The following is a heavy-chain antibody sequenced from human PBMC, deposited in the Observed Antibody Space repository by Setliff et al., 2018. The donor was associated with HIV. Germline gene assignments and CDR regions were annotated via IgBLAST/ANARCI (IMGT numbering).Heavy chain of an antibody. J-gene: IGHJ6*03. CDR3: ARHRIVTAYYYYMDV. CDR1: GYSFTNYW. D-gene: IGHD3-16*02. CDR2: IYPGDSDT. Sequence: GESLKISCKGSGYSFTNYWNGWVRQMPGKGLEWMGIIYPGDSDTRYSPSFQGQVTISADKSSSTAYLQWSSLKASDTAMYYCARHRIVTAYYYYMDVWGKGTTVTVSS. V-gene: IGHV5-51*01.